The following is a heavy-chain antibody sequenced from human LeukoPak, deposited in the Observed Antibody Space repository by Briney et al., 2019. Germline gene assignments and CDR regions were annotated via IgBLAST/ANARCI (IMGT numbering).Heavy chain of an antibody. CDR2: ISSSGSTI. CDR1: GFTFSSYG. CDR3: ARDPQPYYYDSSGYCCAFDI. V-gene: IGHV3-48*04. J-gene: IGHJ3*02. Sequence: PGGSLRLSCAASGFTFSSYGMSWVRQAPGKGLEWVSYISSSGSTIYYADSVKGRFTISRDNAKNSLYLQMNSLRAEDTAVYYCARDPQPYYYDSSGYCCAFDIWGQGTMVTVSS. D-gene: IGHD3-22*01.